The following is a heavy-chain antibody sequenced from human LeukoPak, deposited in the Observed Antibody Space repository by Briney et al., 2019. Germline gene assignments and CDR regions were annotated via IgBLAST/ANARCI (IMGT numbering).Heavy chain of an antibody. CDR3: ARGDWLHDGGNGPDY. V-gene: IGHV4-39*01. J-gene: IGHJ4*02. CDR1: GGSISSSSFY. D-gene: IGHD4-23*01. Sequence: SETLSLTCTVSGGSISSSSFYWGWIRQPPGKGLEWIGRIYYSGSTYYNPSLKSRVTISADTSKNQFSLRLGSVTAADTAVYFCARGDWLHDGGNGPDYWGQGTLVTVSS. CDR2: IYYSGST.